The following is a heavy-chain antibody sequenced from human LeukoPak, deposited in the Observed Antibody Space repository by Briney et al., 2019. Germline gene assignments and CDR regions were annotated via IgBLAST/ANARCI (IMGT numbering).Heavy chain of an antibody. Sequence: GESLKISCKGSGYTFTNYWIGYVRQMPGKGLEWMGIIYPGDSDTRYSPSFQGQVTISADKTISTAYLQWSSLKASDTAMCYCARRKGDYAVDYWGQGTLVTVSS. CDR2: IYPGDSDT. CDR1: GYTFTNYW. V-gene: IGHV5-51*01. CDR3: ARRKGDYAVDY. J-gene: IGHJ4*02. D-gene: IGHD4-17*01.